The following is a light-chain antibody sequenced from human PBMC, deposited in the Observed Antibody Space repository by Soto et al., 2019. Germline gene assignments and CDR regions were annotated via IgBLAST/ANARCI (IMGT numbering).Light chain of an antibody. CDR2: AAS. Sequence: DIQMTQSPSSLSASIGDRVTITCRASQGISSYLAWYQQKPGKVPKLLIYAASTLQSGVPSRFSGSGSGTDFTLTISSLQPEDFAVYYCQQYGSSPYTFGLGTKLEIK. J-gene: IGKJ2*01. CDR1: QGISSY. CDR3: QQYGSSPYT. V-gene: IGKV1-27*01.